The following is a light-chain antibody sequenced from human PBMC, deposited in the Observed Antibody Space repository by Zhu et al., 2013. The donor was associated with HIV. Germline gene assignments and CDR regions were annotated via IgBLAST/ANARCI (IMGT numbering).Light chain of an antibody. V-gene: IGKV1-5*03. J-gene: IGKJ4*01. CDR2: GAS. CDR3: QQYSDYSVT. CDR1: QAISYS. Sequence: DIQVTQSPSTLSASVGDRVTITCRASQAISYSLAWYQQKPGKVPQLLIYGASTLEVGVPSRFSGSGFGTEFTLTISGLQPDDFATYYCQQYSDYSVTFGGGTKVEMK.